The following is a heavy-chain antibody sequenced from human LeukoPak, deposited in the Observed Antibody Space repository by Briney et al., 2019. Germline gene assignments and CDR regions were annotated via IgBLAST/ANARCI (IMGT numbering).Heavy chain of an antibody. CDR1: GYTFTSYY. D-gene: IGHD3-22*01. V-gene: IGHV1-46*01. J-gene: IGHJ4*02. Sequence: ASVEVSCKASGYTFTSYYMHWVRQAPGQGLEWMGIINPSGGSTSYAQKFQGRVTMTRDTSTSTVYMELRSLRSDDTAVYYCALGSSGYYWGHYWGQGTLVTVSS. CDR3: ALGSSGYYWGHY. CDR2: INPSGGST.